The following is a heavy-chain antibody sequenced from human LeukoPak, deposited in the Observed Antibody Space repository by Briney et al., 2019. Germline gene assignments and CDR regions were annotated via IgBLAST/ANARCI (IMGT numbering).Heavy chain of an antibody. D-gene: IGHD3-3*01. CDR2: ISYDGSNK. Sequence: GGSLRLSCAASGFTFSSYAMHWVRQAPGKGLEWVAVISYDGSNKYYADSVKGRFTISRDSSKNTLFLQMNSLRAEDTAVYYCARSVLGYDFWNGYFFDSWGQGTLVTVSS. J-gene: IGHJ4*02. V-gene: IGHV3-30-3*01. CDR1: GFTFSSYA. CDR3: ARSVLGYDFWNGYFFDS.